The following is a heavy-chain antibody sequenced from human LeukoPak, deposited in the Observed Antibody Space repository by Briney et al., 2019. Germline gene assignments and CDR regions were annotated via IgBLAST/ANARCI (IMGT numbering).Heavy chain of an antibody. CDR3: ARGYSYGSPSEAYYFDY. V-gene: IGHV7-4-1*02. Sequence: ASVKVSCKASGYIFNSYAMNWVRQAPGQGLEWMGWINTKTGNPTYAQGFTGRFVFSLDTSVSTAYLQISSLKAEGTAVYYCARGYSYGSPSEAYYFDYWGQGTLVTVSS. CDR1: GYIFNSYA. J-gene: IGHJ4*02. D-gene: IGHD5-18*01. CDR2: INTKTGNP.